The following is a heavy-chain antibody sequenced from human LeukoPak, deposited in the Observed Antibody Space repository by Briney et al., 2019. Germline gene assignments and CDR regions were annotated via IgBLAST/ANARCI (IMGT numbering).Heavy chain of an antibody. CDR2: ISTAGDT. D-gene: IGHD3-16*01. J-gene: IGHJ4*02. CDR1: GFTFSSYD. CDR3: ARGLPGGFDY. Sequence: GGSLRLSCAASGFTFSSYDMHWVRQATGKGLEWVSGISTAGDTYYPGSVKGRFTVSRENAKNSLYLQMNSLRAGDTAVYCCARGLPGGFDYWGQGTLVTVSS. V-gene: IGHV3-13*01.